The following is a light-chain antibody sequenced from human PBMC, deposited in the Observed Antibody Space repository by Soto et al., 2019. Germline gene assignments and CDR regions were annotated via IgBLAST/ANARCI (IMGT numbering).Light chain of an antibody. Sequence: EVVLTQSPGTLSLSPGERATLSCRASQTVSNNYLAWYQQKPGQAPRLLIFGSSDRATGIPDRFSGSGSGTDFTLTISRLEPEDFAVYYCKQYGSSPPYTFGQGTNLEIK. CDR1: QTVSNNY. CDR3: KQYGSSPPYT. J-gene: IGKJ2*01. V-gene: IGKV3-20*01. CDR2: GSS.